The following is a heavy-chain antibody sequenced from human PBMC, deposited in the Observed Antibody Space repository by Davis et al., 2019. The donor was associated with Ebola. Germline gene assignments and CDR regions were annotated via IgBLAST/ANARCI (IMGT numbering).Heavy chain of an antibody. CDR1: GFTFSSYG. CDR3: AKGGGDYGDTQYYFDY. D-gene: IGHD4-17*01. Sequence: GGSLRLSCVASGFTFSSYGMHWVRQAPGKGLEWVAVISYDGSNKYYADSVKGRFTISRDNSKNTLYLQMNSLRGDDTAVYYCAKGGGDYGDTQYYFDYWGQGTLVTVSS. CDR2: ISYDGSNK. J-gene: IGHJ4*02. V-gene: IGHV3-30*18.